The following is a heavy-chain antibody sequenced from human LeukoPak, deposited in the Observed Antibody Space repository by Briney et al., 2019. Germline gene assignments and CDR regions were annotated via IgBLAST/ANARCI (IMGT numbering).Heavy chain of an antibody. CDR2: ISGSGGST. Sequence: GGSLRLSCAASGFTFSSYAMNWVRQAPGKGLEWVSTISGSGGSTYYADSVKGRFTISRDNSKNTVFLQMNSLRAEDTAIYFCARVRLDRSERNLDAFENWGQGTMVTVSS. V-gene: IGHV3-23*01. CDR3: ARVRLDRSERNLDAFEN. D-gene: IGHD1-14*01. J-gene: IGHJ3*02. CDR1: GFTFSSYA.